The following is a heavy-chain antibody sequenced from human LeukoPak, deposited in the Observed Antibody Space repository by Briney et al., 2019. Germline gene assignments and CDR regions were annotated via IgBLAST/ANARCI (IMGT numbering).Heavy chain of an antibody. V-gene: IGHV1-8*01. CDR1: GYTFTSYD. CDR2: MNPNSGNT. D-gene: IGHD2-2*02. CDR3: ATAGTYCSSTSCYKGYYYYGMDV. Sequence: ASVKVSCKASGYTFTSYDINWVRQATGQGLEWMGWMNPNSGNTGYAQKFQGRVTMTRNTSISAAYMELSSLRSEDTAVYYCATAGTYCSSTSCYKGYYYYGMDVWGQGTTVTVSS. J-gene: IGHJ6*02.